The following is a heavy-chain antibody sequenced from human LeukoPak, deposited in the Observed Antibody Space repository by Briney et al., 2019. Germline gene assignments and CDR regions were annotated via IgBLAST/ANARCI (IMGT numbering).Heavy chain of an antibody. CDR1: GYFVSSGYY. Sequence: SETLSLTCGVSGYFVSSGYYWGWIRQPPGKGLEWIGSIYYSGSTYYNPSLKSRVTISVDTSKNQFSLKLSSVTAADTAVYYCATARYYDILTGSYPYYFDYWGQGTLVTVSS. CDR3: ATARYYDILTGSYPYYFDY. CDR2: IYYSGST. J-gene: IGHJ4*02. D-gene: IGHD3-9*01. V-gene: IGHV4-38-2*01.